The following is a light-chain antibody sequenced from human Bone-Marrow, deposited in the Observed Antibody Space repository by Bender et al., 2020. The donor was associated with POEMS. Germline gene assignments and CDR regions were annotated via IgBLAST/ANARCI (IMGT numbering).Light chain of an antibody. CDR3: SSYTAINTFV. J-gene: IGLJ1*01. CDR1: SSDIGRSSF. V-gene: IGLV2-14*01. Sequence: QSALTQPPSASGSPGQSLTISCTVTSSDIGRSSFVSWYQQFSGKAPKLIIDDVNSRPSGVSNRFSASKSGNTASLTISGLQPDDEADYFCSSYTAINTFVFGPGTKVSVL. CDR2: DVN.